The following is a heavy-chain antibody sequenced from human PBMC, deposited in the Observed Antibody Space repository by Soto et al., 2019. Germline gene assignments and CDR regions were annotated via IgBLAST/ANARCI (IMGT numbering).Heavy chain of an antibody. Sequence: QVQLQQWGAGLLKPSETLSLTCAVYGGSFSGYLWSWIRQPPGKGLEWIGEINHSGSTNYNPSLESRVTISVDTSKNQFSLKLCSVTAADTAVYYCASRYSSGFYGMDVWGQGTTVTVSS. J-gene: IGHJ6*02. CDR3: ASRYSSGFYGMDV. D-gene: IGHD6-19*01. CDR2: INHSGST. CDR1: GGSFSGYL. V-gene: IGHV4-34*01.